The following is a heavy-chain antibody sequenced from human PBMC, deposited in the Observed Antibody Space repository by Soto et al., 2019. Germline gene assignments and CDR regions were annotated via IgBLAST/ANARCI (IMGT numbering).Heavy chain of an antibody. V-gene: IGHV3-30*03. J-gene: IGHJ6*02. Sequence: QVQLVESGGGVVQPGRSLRLSCEVSGFAFNPSGMYWVRQSPAGGLEWVAVISYDGNTQYYAESLKGRFTISRDNSKNTLFLNMNRLRSEDTAVYYCATKVRVKNYYYYGMDTWGQGTLVTVSS. CDR1: GFAFNPSG. D-gene: IGHD2-21*01. CDR2: ISYDGNTQ. CDR3: ATKVRVKNYYYYGMDT.